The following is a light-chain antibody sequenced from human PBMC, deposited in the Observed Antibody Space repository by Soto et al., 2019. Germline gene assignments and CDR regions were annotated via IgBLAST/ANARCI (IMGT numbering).Light chain of an antibody. Sequence: QSVLTQPPSASGTPGQKVTISCSGSSSNIGSNAVNWYQQVPGTAPKLLIYSDDQRPSGVPDRFSGSKSGTSASLTISGLQPEDEADYYCSSFSSSSTPYVFGTGTKVTVL. CDR3: SSFSSSSTPYV. CDR2: SDD. CDR1: SSNIGSNA. J-gene: IGLJ1*01. V-gene: IGLV1-44*01.